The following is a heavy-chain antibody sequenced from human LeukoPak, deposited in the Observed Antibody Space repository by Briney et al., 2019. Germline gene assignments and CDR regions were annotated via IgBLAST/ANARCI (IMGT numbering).Heavy chain of an antibody. V-gene: IGHV3-7*01. CDR2: IKQDGSEK. CDR1: GFTFSSYW. Sequence: GGSLRLSCAASGFTFSSYWMSWVRQAPGKGLEWVANIKQDGSEKYYVDSVKGRFTISRDNAKNSLYLQMNSLRAEDTAVYYCASNPWVGYCSGGSCPIDYWGQGTLVTVSS. CDR3: ASNPWVGYCSGGSCPIDY. J-gene: IGHJ4*02. D-gene: IGHD2-15*01.